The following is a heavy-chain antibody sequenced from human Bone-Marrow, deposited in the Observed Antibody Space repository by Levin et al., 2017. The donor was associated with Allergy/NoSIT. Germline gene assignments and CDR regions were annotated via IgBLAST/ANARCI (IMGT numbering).Heavy chain of an antibody. V-gene: IGHV3-33*01. CDR3: ARDPSYGDYGGFDY. CDR1: GFTFSSYG. D-gene: IGHD4-17*01. Sequence: GGSLRLSCAASGFTFSSYGMHWVRQAPGKGLEWVAVIWYDGSNKYYADSVKGRFTISRDNSKNTLYLQMNSLRAEDTAVYYCARDPSYGDYGGFDYWGQGTLVTVSS. J-gene: IGHJ4*02. CDR2: IWYDGSNK.